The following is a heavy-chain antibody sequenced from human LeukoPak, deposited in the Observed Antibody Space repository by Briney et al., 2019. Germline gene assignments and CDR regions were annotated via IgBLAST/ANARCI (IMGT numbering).Heavy chain of an antibody. V-gene: IGHV4-59*01. CDR3: ARAARLGSGSGTTWFDP. J-gene: IGHJ5*02. CDR2: IHYSGSS. Sequence: KPSETLSLTCTVSGGSISSYYWSWIRQPPGKGLEWIGYIHYSGSSNYNPSLKSRVTISVDTSKNQFSLKLSSVTAADTAVYYCARAARLGSGSGTTWFDPWGQGTLVTVSS. D-gene: IGHD3-10*01. CDR1: GGSISSYY.